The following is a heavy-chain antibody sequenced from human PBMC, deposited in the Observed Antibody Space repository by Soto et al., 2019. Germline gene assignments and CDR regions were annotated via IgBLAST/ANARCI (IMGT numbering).Heavy chain of an antibody. Sequence: QVQLVQSGAEVKKPGASVKVSCKASGYTFISYAMHWVRQAPGQRFEWMGWINAGNGNTEYSQKFQGRVTINRDTSASTAYMELSSLRSEDTAVYDCARCPTVTAQTLFDYWGQGTLVTVSS. V-gene: IGHV1-3*01. D-gene: IGHD4-17*01. J-gene: IGHJ4*02. CDR1: GYTFISYA. CDR2: INAGNGNT. CDR3: ARCPTVTAQTLFDY.